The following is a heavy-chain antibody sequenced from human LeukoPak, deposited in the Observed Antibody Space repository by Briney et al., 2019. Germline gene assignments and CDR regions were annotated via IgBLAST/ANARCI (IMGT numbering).Heavy chain of an antibody. CDR3: ARHRSSVSRVRWFDP. Sequence: GESLKISWQASGYSFSSYGIGWVGQMPGKGLEGMGIIDPGDFDTRYSPSFQHQVTMYVHKSISTAYLQWNSLKASDTATYYCARHRSSVSRVRWFDPWGQGHLVTVSS. V-gene: IGHV5-51*01. CDR2: IDPGDFDT. D-gene: IGHD3-22*01. J-gene: IGHJ5*02. CDR1: GYSFSSYG.